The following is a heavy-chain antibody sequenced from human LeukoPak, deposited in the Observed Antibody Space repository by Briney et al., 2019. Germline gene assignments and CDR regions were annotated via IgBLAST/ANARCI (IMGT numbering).Heavy chain of an antibody. CDR1: GFTFSNYR. D-gene: IGHD2-2*01. CDR3: ARGNQLLY. Sequence: GGSLTLPCAPCGFTFSNYRMSWVRQARGKGLEWVANMKQEGSEKYYVHSVKGRFTISRDNAKNSLYLQMNSLRAEDTAMYYCARGNQLLYWGQGTLVTVSS. V-gene: IGHV3-7*01. J-gene: IGHJ4*02. CDR2: MKQEGSEK.